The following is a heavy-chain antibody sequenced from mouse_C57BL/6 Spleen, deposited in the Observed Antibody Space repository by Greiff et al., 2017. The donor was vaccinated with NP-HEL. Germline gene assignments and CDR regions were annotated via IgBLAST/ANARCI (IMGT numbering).Heavy chain of an antibody. CDR3: ARGEGLYYGNYEDAMDY. D-gene: IGHD2-1*01. J-gene: IGHJ4*01. CDR2: INPSNGGT. CDR1: GYTFTSYW. V-gene: IGHV1-53*01. Sequence: VQLQQPGTELVKPGASVKLSCKASGYTFTSYWMHWVKQRPGQGLEWIGNINPSNGGTNYNEKFKSKATLTVDKSSSTAYMQLSSLTSEDSAVYYCARGEGLYYGNYEDAMDYWGQGTSVTVSS.